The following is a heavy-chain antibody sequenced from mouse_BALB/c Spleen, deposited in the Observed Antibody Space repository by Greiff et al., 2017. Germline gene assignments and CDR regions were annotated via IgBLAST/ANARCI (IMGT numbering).Heavy chain of an antibody. D-gene: IGHD2-10*02. CDR2: ISTYYGNT. CDR3: ARGQYGNPAWFAY. V-gene: IGHV1-67*01. Sequence: QVQLKQSGPELVRPGVSVKISCKGSGYTFTDYAMHWVKQSHAKSLEWIGVISTYYGNTNYNQKFKGKATMTVDKSSSTAYMELARLTSEDSAIYYCARGQYGNPAWFAYWGQGTLVTVSA. CDR1: GYTFTDYA. J-gene: IGHJ3*01.